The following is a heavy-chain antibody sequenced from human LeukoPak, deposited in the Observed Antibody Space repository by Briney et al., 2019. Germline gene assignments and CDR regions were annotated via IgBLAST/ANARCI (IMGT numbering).Heavy chain of an antibody. J-gene: IGHJ6*03. D-gene: IGHD4-23*01. Sequence: GGSLRLSCAASGFTFSDYYMSWIRQAPGKGLEWVSTIKGTGLTTYYADSVKGRFTISRDNARNSLYLQMNSLRAEDTALYYCARDGDTVLTRGYYYYMDVWGKGTTVTVSS. CDR3: ARDGDTVLTRGYYYYMDV. V-gene: IGHV3-11*04. CDR1: GFTFSDYY. CDR2: IKGTGLTT.